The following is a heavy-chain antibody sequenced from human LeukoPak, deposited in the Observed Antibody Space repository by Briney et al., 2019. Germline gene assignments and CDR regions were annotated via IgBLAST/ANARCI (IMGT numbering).Heavy chain of an antibody. CDR2: MNPNSGNT. V-gene: IGHV1-8*01. CDR1: GYTFTSYD. Sequence: ASVKVSCKASGYTFTSYDINWVRQATGQGLEWMGWMNPNSGNTGYAQKFQGRVTITTDESTSTAYMELSSLRSEDTAVYYCARGSIVPAAYNWFDPWGQGTLVTVSS. D-gene: IGHD2-2*01. CDR3: ARGSIVPAAYNWFDP. J-gene: IGHJ5*02.